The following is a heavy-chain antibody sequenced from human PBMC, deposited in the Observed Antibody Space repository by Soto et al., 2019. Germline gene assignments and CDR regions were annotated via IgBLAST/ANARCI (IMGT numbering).Heavy chain of an antibody. Sequence: QVQLQESGPGLVKPSQTLSLTCTVSGGSISSGGYYWSWIRQHPGKGLEGIGYIYYSGSTYYNPSLKSRVTISVDTSKNQFSLKLSSVTAADTAVYYCARDHIVVVPAAQENYYYYYYMDAWGKGTTVTVSS. D-gene: IGHD2-2*01. V-gene: IGHV4-31*03. J-gene: IGHJ6*03. CDR3: ARDHIVVVPAAQENYYYYYYMDA. CDR1: GGSISSGGYY. CDR2: IYYSGST.